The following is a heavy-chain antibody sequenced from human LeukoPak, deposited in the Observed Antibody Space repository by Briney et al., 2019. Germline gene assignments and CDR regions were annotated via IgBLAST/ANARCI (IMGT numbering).Heavy chain of an antibody. CDR1: GGSISSYY. Sequence: SETLSLTCTVSGGSISSYYWSRIRQPAGKGLEWIGRIYTSGSTNYNPSLKSRVTMSVDTSKNQFSLKLSSVTAADTAVYYCASGGRYRYCSGGSCYSNWGQGTLVTVSS. CDR3: ASGGRYRYCSGGSCYSN. V-gene: IGHV4-4*07. J-gene: IGHJ4*02. CDR2: IYTSGST. D-gene: IGHD2-15*01.